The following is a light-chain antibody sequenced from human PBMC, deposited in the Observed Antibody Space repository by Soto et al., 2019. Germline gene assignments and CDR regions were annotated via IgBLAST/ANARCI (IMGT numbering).Light chain of an antibody. CDR1: QGISNH. CDR3: QKYNSAPRT. Sequence: DIQMTQSPSSLSASVGDRVTITCRASQGISNHLAWYQQKPGKVPKLLIYAASTLQSGVPSRFSGSGSGTDFTLTISSLQPEDVATYYCQKYNSAPRTFGQGTKVEIK. V-gene: IGKV1-27*01. CDR2: AAS. J-gene: IGKJ1*01.